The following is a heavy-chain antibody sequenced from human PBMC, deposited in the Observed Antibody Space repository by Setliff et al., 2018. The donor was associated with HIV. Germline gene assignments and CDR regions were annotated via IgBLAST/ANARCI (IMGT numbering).Heavy chain of an antibody. D-gene: IGHD3-16*01. V-gene: IGHV3-23*01. CDR1: GFTLSNYG. Sequence: PGGSLRLSCAASGFTLSNYGMHWVRQAPGKGLEWVSAISGSGGSTYYADSVKGRFTISRDNSKNTLYLQMNSLRAENTAVYYCAKMGSPVGPDAFDIWGQGTMVTVS. CDR3: AKMGSPVGPDAFDI. CDR2: ISGSGGST. J-gene: IGHJ3*02.